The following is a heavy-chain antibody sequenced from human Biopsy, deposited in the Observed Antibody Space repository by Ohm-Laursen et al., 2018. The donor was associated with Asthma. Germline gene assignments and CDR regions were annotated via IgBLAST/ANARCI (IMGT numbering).Heavy chain of an antibody. Sequence: SETLSLTCSMYGLSSSGYYWTWIRQPPGKGLEWIGESDHRGNTNTNPTLKSRVTISKDKSANEFPLKMRSVTAADTAIYYCARGPEWSGLDIWGQGTTVTVSS. CDR2: SDHRGNT. CDR1: GLSSSGYY. V-gene: IGHV4-34*01. D-gene: IGHD3-3*01. CDR3: ARGPEWSGLDI. J-gene: IGHJ6*02.